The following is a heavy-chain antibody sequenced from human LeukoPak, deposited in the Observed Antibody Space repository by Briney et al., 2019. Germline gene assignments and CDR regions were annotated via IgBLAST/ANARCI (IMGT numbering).Heavy chain of an antibody. CDR1: GGSISSYY. CDR2: IYYSGST. J-gene: IGHJ4*02. CDR3: ARDRGSGRGSFDY. V-gene: IGHV4-59*12. D-gene: IGHD3-10*01. Sequence: KASETLSLTCTVSGGSISSYYWSWIRQPPGKGLEWIGYIYYSGSTNYNPSLKSRVTISVDTSKNQFSLKLSSVTAADTAVYYCARDRGSGRGSFDYWGQGTLVTVSS.